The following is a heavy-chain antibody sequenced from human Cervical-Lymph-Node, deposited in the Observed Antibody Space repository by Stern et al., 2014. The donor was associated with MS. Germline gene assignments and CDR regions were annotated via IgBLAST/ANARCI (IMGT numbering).Heavy chain of an antibody. J-gene: IGHJ4*02. V-gene: IGHV3-21*01. D-gene: IGHD4-23*01. CDR2: ISSVVSYI. CDR3: ARGRGGNYRYYFDY. Sequence: EMQLVESGGGLVKPGGSLRLSCAASGFTFSSYSMNWVRQAPGKGLEWVASISSVVSYIYYADALKGRFTISRDNAKNSLYLQMNSLRAEDTAVYYCARGRGGNYRYYFDYWGQGTLVTVSS. CDR1: GFTFSSYS.